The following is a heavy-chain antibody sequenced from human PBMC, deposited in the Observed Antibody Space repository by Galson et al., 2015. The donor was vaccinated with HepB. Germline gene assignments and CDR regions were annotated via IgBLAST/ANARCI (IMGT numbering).Heavy chain of an antibody. J-gene: IGHJ3*02. V-gene: IGHV1-69*13. D-gene: IGHD6-19*01. CDR3: ASRVDSSGWYGRTAFDI. CDR2: IIPIFGTA. Sequence: SVKVSCKASGGTFSSYAISWVRQAPGQGLEWMGGIIPIFGTANYAQKFQGRVTITADESTSTAYMELSSLRSEDTAVYYCASRVDSSGWYGRTAFDIWGQGTMVTVSS. CDR1: GGTFSSYA.